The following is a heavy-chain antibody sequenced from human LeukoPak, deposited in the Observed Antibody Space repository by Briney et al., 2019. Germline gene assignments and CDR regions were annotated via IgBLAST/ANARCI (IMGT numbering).Heavy chain of an antibody. Sequence: PGGSLRLSCAASGFTFSSYEMNWVRQAPGKGLEWVSYISSSGSTIYYADSVKGRFTISRDNAKNSLYLQMNSLRAEDTAVYYCARDRESSSWFDYWGQGTLVTVSS. D-gene: IGHD6-13*01. CDR2: ISSSGSTI. V-gene: IGHV3-48*03. J-gene: IGHJ4*02. CDR1: GFTFSSYE. CDR3: ARDRESSSWFDY.